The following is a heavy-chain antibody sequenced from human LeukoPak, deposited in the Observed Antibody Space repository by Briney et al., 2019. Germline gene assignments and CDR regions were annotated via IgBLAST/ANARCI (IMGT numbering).Heavy chain of an antibody. CDR2: IYHSGST. D-gene: IGHD4-17*01. CDR1: GCPISSSNW. J-gene: IGHJ6*03. V-gene: IGHV4-4*02. CDR3: SRGTYGYYRDWYYLYMYV. Sequence: SETLSLTCAVSGCPISSSNWRNWLRQPPGKGLEWIGQIYHSGSTNYNPSLKTRVTISVDNTKNHLSLNLRTVNAADTAVYYCSRGTYGYYRDWYYLYMYVWGKGTTVTVS.